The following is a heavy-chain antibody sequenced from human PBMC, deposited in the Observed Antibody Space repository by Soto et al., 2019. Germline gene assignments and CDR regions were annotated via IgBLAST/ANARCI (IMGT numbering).Heavy chain of an antibody. CDR3: ARVRDFWSGYPSYFDY. CDR1: GGSISSGDYY. Sequence: QVQLQESGPGLVKPSQTLSLTCTVSGGSISSGDYYWSWIRQPPGKGLEWIGYIYYSGSTYYNPSLKRRVTISVDTSKNQFSLKLSSVTAADTAVYYCARVRDFWSGYPSYFDYWGQGTLVTVSS. V-gene: IGHV4-30-4*01. J-gene: IGHJ4*02. CDR2: IYYSGST. D-gene: IGHD3-3*01.